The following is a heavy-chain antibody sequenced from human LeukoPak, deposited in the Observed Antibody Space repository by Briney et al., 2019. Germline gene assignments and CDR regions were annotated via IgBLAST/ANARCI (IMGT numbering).Heavy chain of an antibody. CDR1: GYSFTSYW. D-gene: IGHD2-21*01. CDR3: ARRGIANGYYYYYYMDV. Sequence: GESLKISCKGSGYSFTSYWIGCVRQMPGKGLEWMGIIYPGDSDTRYSPSFQGQVTISADKSISTAYLQWSSLKASDTAMYYCARRGIANGYYYYYYMDVWGKGTTVTVSS. V-gene: IGHV5-51*01. CDR2: IYPGDSDT. J-gene: IGHJ6*03.